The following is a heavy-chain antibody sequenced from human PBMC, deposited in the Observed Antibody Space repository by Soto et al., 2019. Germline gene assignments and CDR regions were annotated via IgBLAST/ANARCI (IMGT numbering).Heavy chain of an antibody. D-gene: IGHD1-26*01. CDR3: ARALPRIASSREGDY. Sequence: QVQLVQSGAEVKKPGASVKVSCKASGYTFTSYYVHWVRQAPGQGLEWLGIINPSGDSTAYAQKFQGRVTMTGDTSTSTVYMELSSLRSEDTAVYYCARALPRIASSREGDYWGQGTLVTVSS. V-gene: IGHV1-46*01. CDR1: GYTFTSYY. CDR2: INPSGDST. J-gene: IGHJ4*02.